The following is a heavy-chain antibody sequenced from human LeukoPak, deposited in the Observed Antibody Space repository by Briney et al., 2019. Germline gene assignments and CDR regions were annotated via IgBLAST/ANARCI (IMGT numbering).Heavy chain of an antibody. Sequence: PSETLSLTCTVSGGSISSYYWSWIRQPPGKGLKWIGNIYYSGYTTYSPSLRSRVTISVDTSKNQFSLKLSSVTAADTAVYYCARETSQKGAHYMNVWGKGTTITISS. J-gene: IGHJ6*03. V-gene: IGHV4-59*01. D-gene: IGHD3-16*01. CDR2: IYYSGYT. CDR3: ARETSQKGAHYMNV. CDR1: GGSISSYY.